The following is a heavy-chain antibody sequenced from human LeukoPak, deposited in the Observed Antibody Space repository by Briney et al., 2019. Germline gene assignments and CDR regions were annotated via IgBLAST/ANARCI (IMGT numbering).Heavy chain of an antibody. Sequence: GGSLRLSCAASGFTFSSYSMNWVRQAAGKGLEWVSSISSSSSYTYHADSVKGRFTISRNNAKNSLYLQMDSLRAEDTAVYYCARDGSSGWDRYYYYGMDVWGQGTTVTVSS. D-gene: IGHD6-19*01. CDR1: GFTFSSYS. J-gene: IGHJ6*02. V-gene: IGHV3-21*01. CDR3: ARDGSSGWDRYYYYGMDV. CDR2: ISSSSSYT.